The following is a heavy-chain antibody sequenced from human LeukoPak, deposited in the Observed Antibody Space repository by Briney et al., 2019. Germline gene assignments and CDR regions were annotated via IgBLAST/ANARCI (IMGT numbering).Heavy chain of an antibody. D-gene: IGHD3-22*01. V-gene: IGHV4-30-4*01. CDR3: ARAATDSSGYYYVKMGHNWFDP. J-gene: IGHJ5*02. Sequence: SETLSLTCTVSGGSISSGDYYWSWIRQPPGKGLEWIGYIYYSGSTYYNPSLKSRVTISVDTSKNQFSLKPSSVTAADTAVYYCARAATDSSGYYYVKMGHNWFDPWGQGTLVTVSS. CDR2: IYYSGST. CDR1: GGSISSGDYY.